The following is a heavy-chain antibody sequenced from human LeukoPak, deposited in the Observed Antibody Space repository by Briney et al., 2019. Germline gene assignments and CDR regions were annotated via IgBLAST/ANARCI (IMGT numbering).Heavy chain of an antibody. CDR2: IRLRSNTI. V-gene: IGHV3-48*04. Sequence: PGGSLRLSCVASGFTFSNYSMNWVRQAPGKGLEWVSYIRLRSNTIYYAESVKGRFTTSRDNVKNSLYLQMNSLRAEDTAVYYCSSSTGRTTNFGYWGQGTLVIVSS. J-gene: IGHJ4*02. CDR1: GFTFSNYS. CDR3: SSSTGRTTNFGY. D-gene: IGHD1-7*01.